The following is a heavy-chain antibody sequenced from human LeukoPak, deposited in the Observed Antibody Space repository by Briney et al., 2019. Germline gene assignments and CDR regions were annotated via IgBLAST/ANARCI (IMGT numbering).Heavy chain of an antibody. Sequence: SGTLSLTCAVYGGSFSGYYWSWIRQLPGKGLEWIGEINHSGSTNYNPSLKSRVTISVDTSKNQFSLKLSSVTAADTAVYYCARRSIAAALGYWGQGTLVTVSS. J-gene: IGHJ4*02. CDR1: GGSFSGYY. CDR2: INHSGST. V-gene: IGHV4-34*01. D-gene: IGHD6-13*01. CDR3: ARRSIAAALGY.